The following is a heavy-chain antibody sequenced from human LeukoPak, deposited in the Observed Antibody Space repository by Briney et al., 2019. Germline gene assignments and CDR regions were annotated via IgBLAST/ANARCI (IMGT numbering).Heavy chain of an antibody. V-gene: IGHV3-48*04. Sequence: GALSLSCAASGFTFSTYSMNWVRQAPGKGLEWVSYIVGSSSTIYYADSVKGRFTISRDNAKNSLYLQMDSLRAEDTAVYYCATDSPETAAFDYWGQGTLVTVSS. J-gene: IGHJ4*02. D-gene: IGHD1-1*01. CDR2: IVGSSSTI. CDR1: GFTFSTYS. CDR3: ATDSPETAAFDY.